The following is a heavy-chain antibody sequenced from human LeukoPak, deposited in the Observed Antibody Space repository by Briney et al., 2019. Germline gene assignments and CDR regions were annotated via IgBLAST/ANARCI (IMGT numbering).Heavy chain of an antibody. V-gene: IGHV1-8*01. Sequence: ASVKVSCKASGYTFTSYDINWVRQATGQGLEWMGWMNPNSGNTGYAQKFQGRVTMTRNTSISTAYMELSSLRSEDTAVYYCARGRVLLWFGENRNWFDHWGQGTLVTVSS. CDR1: GYTFTSYD. D-gene: IGHD3-10*01. CDR2: MNPNSGNT. J-gene: IGHJ5*02. CDR3: ARGRVLLWFGENRNWFDH.